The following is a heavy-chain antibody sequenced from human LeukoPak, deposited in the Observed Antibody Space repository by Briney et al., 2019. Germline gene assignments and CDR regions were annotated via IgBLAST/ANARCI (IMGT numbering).Heavy chain of an antibody. J-gene: IGHJ5*01. Sequence: GGSLRLSCAASGFTFSSYGMHWVRQAPGTGLEWVTVISYDGSYKYYADSVKGRFTISRDNSKNTLYLQMNRLRVEDTAVYFCAKYYYDSSGYSALGSWGRGTLVTVSS. CDR3: AKYYYDSSGYSALGS. D-gene: IGHD3-22*01. V-gene: IGHV3-30*18. CDR1: GFTFSSYG. CDR2: ISYDGSYK.